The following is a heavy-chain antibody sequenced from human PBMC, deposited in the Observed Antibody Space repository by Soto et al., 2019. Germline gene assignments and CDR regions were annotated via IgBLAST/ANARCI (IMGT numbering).Heavy chain of an antibody. CDR2: IYSGGST. CDR3: ARIWTTQVGEYNWFDP. V-gene: IGHV3-66*01. Sequence: EVQLVESGGGLVQPGGSLRLSCAASGFTVSSNYMSWVRQAPGKGLEWVSVIYSGGSTYYADSVKGRFTISRDNSKNTLYLQMNSLRAEDTAVYYCARIWTTQVGEYNWFDPWGQGTLVTVSS. CDR1: GFTVSSNY. D-gene: IGHD3-10*01. J-gene: IGHJ5*02.